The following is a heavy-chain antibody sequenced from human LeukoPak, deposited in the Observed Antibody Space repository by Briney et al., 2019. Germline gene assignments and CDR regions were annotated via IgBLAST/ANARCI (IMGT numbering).Heavy chain of an antibody. CDR1: GDSITNSNYY. D-gene: IGHD1-26*01. Sequence: TSETLSLTCTVSGDSITNSNYYWGWIRQPPGKGLEWIGSIYHSGSTYYNPSLKSRVTISVDTSKNQFSLKLSSVTAADTAVYYCARAGRYSGKDYWGQGTLVTVSS. J-gene: IGHJ4*02. CDR2: IYHSGST. CDR3: ARAGRYSGKDY. V-gene: IGHV4-39*07.